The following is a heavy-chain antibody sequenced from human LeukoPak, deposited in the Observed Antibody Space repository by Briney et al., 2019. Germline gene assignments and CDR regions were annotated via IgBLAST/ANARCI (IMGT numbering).Heavy chain of an antibody. D-gene: IGHD3-10*01. V-gene: IGHV4-4*07. J-gene: IGHJ4*02. Sequence: SETLSLTCTVSGGSISNYYWSCIRQPAGMGLEWIGRIYASGSTNHNPSLKSRVTMSVDTSNNQFSLNLSSVTAADTAVYYCARTSARGAQFDYWGQGTLVTVSS. CDR3: ARTSARGAQFDY. CDR1: GGSISNYY. CDR2: IYASGST.